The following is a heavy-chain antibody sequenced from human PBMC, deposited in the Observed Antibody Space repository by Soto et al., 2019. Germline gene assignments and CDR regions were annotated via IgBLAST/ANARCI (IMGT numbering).Heavy chain of an antibody. V-gene: IGHV3-33*06. Sequence: QVQRVESGGGVVQPGTSLRLSCAESGFTFSTWVRQAPGKGLEWVAVIWSDGSNKYYADSVKGRFTISRDNSKNTLYLQMNSLRVEDTAIYYCAKARQAQSHYYYGMDVWGQGTPVTVSS. J-gene: IGHJ6*02. D-gene: IGHD6-19*01. CDR3: AKARQAQSHYYYGMDV. CDR2: IWSDGSNK. CDR1: GFTFST.